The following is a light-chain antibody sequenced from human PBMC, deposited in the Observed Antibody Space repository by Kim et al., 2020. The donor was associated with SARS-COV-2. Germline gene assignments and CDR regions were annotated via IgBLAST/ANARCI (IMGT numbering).Light chain of an antibody. V-gene: IGKV2-28*01. J-gene: IGKJ1*01. CDR1: QSLLDSTGYDY. Sequence: PASISCRSSQSLLDSTGYDYLDWYLQKPGQSPQLLIYLGSNRASGVSDRFSSRGSGTDFTLKISRVEADDVGVYYCMQALQTPLTFGQGTKVDIK. CDR2: LGS. CDR3: MQALQTPLT.